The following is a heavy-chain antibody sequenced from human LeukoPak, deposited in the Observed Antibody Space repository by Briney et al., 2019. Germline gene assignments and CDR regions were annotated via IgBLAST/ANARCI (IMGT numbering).Heavy chain of an antibody. J-gene: IGHJ4*02. CDR1: GYSISSGYY. Sequence: SETLSLTCAVSGYSISSGYYWGWIRQPPGNGLEWIGSIYHSGSTYYNPSLKSRVTISVDTSKNQFSLKLSSVTAADTAVYYCARVGGAGYTDYWGQGTLVTVSS. CDR3: ARVGGAGYTDY. V-gene: IGHV4-38-2*01. D-gene: IGHD3-16*01. CDR2: IYHSGST.